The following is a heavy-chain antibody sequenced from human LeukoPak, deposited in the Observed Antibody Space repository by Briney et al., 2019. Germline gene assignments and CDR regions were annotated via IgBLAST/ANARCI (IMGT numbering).Heavy chain of an antibody. CDR2: ISADYGDT. D-gene: IGHD2-21*02. CDR1: GYTLISYC. J-gene: IGHJ3*02. CDR3: ARVTAGFNAFDI. Sequence: ASVKVSCKAAGYTLISYCISWVRQAPGQGLEWMGWISADYGDTNYAEKFQGRVTMTTDTSTSTAYMELGSLRSDDTAVYYCARVTAGFNAFDIWGQGTMVTVSS. V-gene: IGHV1-18*01.